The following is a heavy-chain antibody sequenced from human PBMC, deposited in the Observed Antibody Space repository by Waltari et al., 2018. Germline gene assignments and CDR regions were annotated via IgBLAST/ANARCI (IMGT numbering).Heavy chain of an antibody. CDR2: ITGSGGTT. Sequence: EVQLVESGGDLVQPGGSLRLSCAASGFPFSSYAMSWVRQAPGKGLEWVSRITGSGGTTYYAASVKGQFTISRDNSKNTLYLQMNSLRAEDTAVYYCAKGETSGWYRCFDYWGQGALVTVSS. V-gene: IGHV3-23*04. CDR1: GFPFSSYA. CDR3: AKGETSGWYRCFDY. D-gene: IGHD6-19*01. J-gene: IGHJ4*02.